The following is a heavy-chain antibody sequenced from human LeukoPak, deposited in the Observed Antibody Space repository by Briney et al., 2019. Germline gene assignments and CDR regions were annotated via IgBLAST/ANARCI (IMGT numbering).Heavy chain of an antibody. V-gene: IGHV1-2*02. CDR1: GYTFTGYY. D-gene: IGHD6-19*01. J-gene: IGHJ4*02. CDR3: ASLPYSSGWFDY. CDR2: INPNSGGT. Sequence: ASVKVSCKASGYTFTGYYMHWVRQAPGQGLEWMGWINPNSGGTNYAQKFQGRVTMTMDTSISTAYMELSRLRSDDTSVYYCASLPYSSGWFDYWGQGTLVTVS.